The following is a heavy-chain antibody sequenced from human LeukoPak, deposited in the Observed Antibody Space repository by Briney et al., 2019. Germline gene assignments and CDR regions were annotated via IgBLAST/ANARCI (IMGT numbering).Heavy chain of an antibody. J-gene: IGHJ5*02. CDR3: ARVVRGSSWLGGFDP. V-gene: IGHV4-39*07. Sequence: NPSETLSLTCTVSGGSISSSSYYWGWIRQPPGKGLEWIGSIYYSGSTYYNPSLKSRVTISVDTSKNQFSLKLSSVTAADTAVYYCARVVRGSSWLGGFDPWGQGTLVTVSS. CDR1: GGSISSSSYY. CDR2: IYYSGST. D-gene: IGHD6-13*01.